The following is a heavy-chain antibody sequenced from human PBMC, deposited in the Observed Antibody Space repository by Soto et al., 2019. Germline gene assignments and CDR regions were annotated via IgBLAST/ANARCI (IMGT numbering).Heavy chain of an antibody. V-gene: IGHV3-66*01. Sequence: EVQLVESGGGLVQPGGSLRLSCAASGFTVSSNYMSWVRQAPGKGLEWVSVIYSGGSTYYAASVKGRFTISRDNSKTTLYLQMNSLSAEDTAVYYCVSTTDDSSGYYYGRYWCQGTLVTVSS. CDR3: VSTTDDSSGYYYGRY. D-gene: IGHD3-22*01. J-gene: IGHJ4*02. CDR1: GFTVSSNY. CDR2: IYSGGST.